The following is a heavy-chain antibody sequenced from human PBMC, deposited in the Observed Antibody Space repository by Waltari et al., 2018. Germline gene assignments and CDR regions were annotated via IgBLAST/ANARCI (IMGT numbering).Heavy chain of an antibody. CDR1: GFTFSSYS. CDR2: ISSSSSTI. J-gene: IGHJ4*02. Sequence: EVQLVESGGGLVQPGGSLRLSCAASGFTFSSYSMNWVRQAPGKGREWVSYISSSSSTIYYADSVKGRFTISRDNAKNSLYLQMNSLRAEDTAVYYCAREGTNAIDYKNFDYYGQGTLVNVSS. V-gene: IGHV3-48*04. CDR3: AREGTNAIDYKNFDY. D-gene: IGHD4-4*01.